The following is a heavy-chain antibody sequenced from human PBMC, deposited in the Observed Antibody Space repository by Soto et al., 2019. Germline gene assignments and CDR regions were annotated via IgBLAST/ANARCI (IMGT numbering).Heavy chain of an antibody. J-gene: IGHJ4*02. CDR3: ARDGAQYYDFWSGYSRNFDY. Sequence: ASVKVSCKASGYTFTSYGISWVRQAPGQGLEWMGWISAYNGNTNYAQKLQGRVTMTTDTSTSTAYMELRSLRSDDTAVYYCARDGAQYYDFWSGYSRNFDYWGQGTLVTVYS. CDR1: GYTFTSYG. V-gene: IGHV1-18*01. CDR2: ISAYNGNT. D-gene: IGHD3-3*01.